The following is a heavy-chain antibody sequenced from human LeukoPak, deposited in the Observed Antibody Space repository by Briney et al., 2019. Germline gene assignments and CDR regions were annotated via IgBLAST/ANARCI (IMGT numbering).Heavy chain of an antibody. J-gene: IGHJ4*02. CDR3: ARTTSTIAAAGTDPAYYFDY. Sequence: SQTLSLTCTVSGGSISSGGYYWSWIRQHPGKGLEWIGYIYYSGSTYYNPSLKSRVTISVDTSKNQFSLKLSSVTAADTAVYYCARTTSTIAAAGTDPAYYFDYWGQGTLVTVSS. D-gene: IGHD6-13*01. CDR1: GGSISSGGYY. CDR2: IYYSGST. V-gene: IGHV4-31*03.